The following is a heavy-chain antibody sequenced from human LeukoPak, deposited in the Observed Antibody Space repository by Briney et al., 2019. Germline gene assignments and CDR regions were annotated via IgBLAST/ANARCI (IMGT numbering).Heavy chain of an antibody. CDR1: GGSISSYY. V-gene: IGHV4-59*01. J-gene: IGHJ4*02. D-gene: IGHD2-2*01. CDR3: ARAGLLHCSSTSCLPDY. CDR2: IYYSGST. Sequence: SETPSLTCTVSGGSISSYYWSWIRQPPGKGLEGLGYIYYSGSTNYNPSLKSRVTISVDTSKNQFSLKLSSVTAADTAVYYCARAGLLHCSSTSCLPDYWGQGTLVTVSS.